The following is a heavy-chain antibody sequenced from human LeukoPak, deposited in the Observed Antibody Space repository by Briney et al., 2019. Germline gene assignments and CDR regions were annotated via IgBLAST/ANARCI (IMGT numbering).Heavy chain of an antibody. J-gene: IGHJ4*02. CDR1: ASISSSRYY. Sequence: SETLSLTCTVPASISSSRYYCGWIRQPPGKGLEWIGSIDYSGSTSYNVSLKSRVTISIDTSKNQFSLKLRSVTAADTAVYYCARGDWNYVEYWGQGTLVTVSS. D-gene: IGHD1-1*01. CDR3: ARGDWNYVEY. V-gene: IGHV4-39*07. CDR2: IDYSGST.